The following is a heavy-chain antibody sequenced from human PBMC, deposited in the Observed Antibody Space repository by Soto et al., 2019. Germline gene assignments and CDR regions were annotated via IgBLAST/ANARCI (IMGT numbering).Heavy chain of an antibody. Sequence: QVQLEQSGADVKKPGASVKVSCKASGYIFTDYFIHWVRQAPGQRLEWVGWINHYSGATNYARKFKGRVTMTRDTSITTAYMELSRLRSIDTAMYYCARGQELRPRGGTDIWGQGTTVTVSS. V-gene: IGHV1-2*02. CDR3: ARGQELRPRGGTDI. D-gene: IGHD1-7*01. CDR2: INHYSGAT. J-gene: IGHJ6*02. CDR1: GYIFTDYF.